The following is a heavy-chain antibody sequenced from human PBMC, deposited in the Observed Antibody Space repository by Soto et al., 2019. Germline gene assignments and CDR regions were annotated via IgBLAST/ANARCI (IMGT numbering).Heavy chain of an antibody. CDR2: IVPLFGTP. CDR3: ATDGLKTSMALAV. V-gene: IGHV1-69*01. J-gene: IGHJ6*02. CDR1: GGAFKTFA. Sequence: QVQLLQSGAEVKKPGSSVQVSCKTSGGAFKTFAFSWVRQAPGQGLEWLGGIVPLFGTPNYEARFQGRLSITADESTNTVHMELNSLHSDDTAVYYCATDGLKTSMALAVWGQGTTITVSS. D-gene: IGHD5-18*01.